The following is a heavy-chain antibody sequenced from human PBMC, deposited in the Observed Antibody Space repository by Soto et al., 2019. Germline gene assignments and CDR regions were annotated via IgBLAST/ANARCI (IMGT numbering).Heavy chain of an antibody. Sequence: QLQLQESGPGLVKPSETLSLTCSVSGGSISISISYWAWIRQPPGKGLEWIGNIYYSGYPYYNPSLNSRVTISKDTSKYRFPLKLSSLTAADTAVYYCARHLAYASGSYAWFDPWGQGTLVTVSS. CDR1: GGSISISISY. CDR2: IYYSGYP. J-gene: IGHJ5*02. V-gene: IGHV4-39*01. D-gene: IGHD3-10*01. CDR3: ARHLAYASGSYAWFDP.